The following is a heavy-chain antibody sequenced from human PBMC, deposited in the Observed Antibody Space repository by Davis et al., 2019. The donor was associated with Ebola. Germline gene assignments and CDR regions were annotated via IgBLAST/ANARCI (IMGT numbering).Heavy chain of an antibody. CDR3: ARDYDFWSGYLGNDGMDV. CDR2: ISSSSSYI. Sequence: LSLTCAASGFTFSSYSMNWVRQAPGKGLEWVSSISSSSSYIYYADSVKGRFTISRDNAKNSLYLQMNSLRDEDTAVYYCARDYDFWSGYLGNDGMDVWGKGTTVTVSS. V-gene: IGHV3-21*01. D-gene: IGHD3-3*01. J-gene: IGHJ6*04. CDR1: GFTFSSYS.